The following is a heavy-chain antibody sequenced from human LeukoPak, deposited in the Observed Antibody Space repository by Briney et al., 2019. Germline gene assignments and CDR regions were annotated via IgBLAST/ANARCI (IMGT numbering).Heavy chain of an antibody. CDR3: ARRPGTYYACDI. CDR2: INHSGNT. Sequence: TSETLSLTCAVYGGSFSDYYWNWIRQPPGKGLEWIGEINHSGNTNYSPSLKSRVTRSVDTAKSQFFLKLTSVTAADTAVYYCARRPGTYYACDIWGQGTVDTVP. J-gene: IGHJ3*02. D-gene: IGHD1-26*01. V-gene: IGHV4-34*01. CDR1: GGSFSDYY.